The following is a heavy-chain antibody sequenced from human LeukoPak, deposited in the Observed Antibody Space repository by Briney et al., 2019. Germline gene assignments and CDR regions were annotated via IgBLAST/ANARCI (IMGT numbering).Heavy chain of an antibody. CDR1: GYTFTSYG. J-gene: IGHJ4*02. CDR3: ARVDSSGWNFDY. V-gene: IGHV1-18*01. D-gene: IGHD6-19*01. Sequence: ASVKVSCKASGYTFTSYGISWVRQAPGQGLEWMGWISAYNGNTNYAQKLQGRVTMTTDTSTSTDYMELRSLRSDDTAVYYCARVDSSGWNFDYWGQGTLVTVSS. CDR2: ISAYNGNT.